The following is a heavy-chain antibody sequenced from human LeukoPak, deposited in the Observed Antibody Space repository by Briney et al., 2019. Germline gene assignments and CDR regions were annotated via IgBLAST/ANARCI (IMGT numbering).Heavy chain of an antibody. V-gene: IGHV3-13*01. D-gene: IGHD4-11*01. Sequence: GGSLRLSCAASGFTFSSYGMHWVRQATGKGLEWVSAIGTAGDTYYPGPVKGRFTISRENAKNSLYLQMNSLRAEDTAVYYCARVLYYRVGTSTVTFASEIDYWGQGTLVTVSS. CDR3: ARVLYYRVGTSTVTFASEIDY. CDR2: IGTAGDT. CDR1: GFTFSSYG. J-gene: IGHJ4*02.